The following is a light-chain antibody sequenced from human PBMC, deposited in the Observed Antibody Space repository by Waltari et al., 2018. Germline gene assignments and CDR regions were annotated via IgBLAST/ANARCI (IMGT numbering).Light chain of an antibody. V-gene: IGLV3-21*04. J-gene: IGLJ3*02. CDR1: NIGSKS. CDR3: QVWDSSSDHRV. CDR2: DDS. Sequence: SYVLTQPPSVSVAPGKTARITCGGNNIGSKSVHWYQQKPGQAPVLVIYDDSDRPYGSPERFAGSNSGNTATLSISRGEAGDEADYYCQVWDSSSDHRVFGGGTKLTVL.